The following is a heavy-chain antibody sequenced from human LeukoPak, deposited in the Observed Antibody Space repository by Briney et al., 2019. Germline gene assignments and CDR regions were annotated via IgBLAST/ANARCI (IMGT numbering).Heavy chain of an antibody. V-gene: IGHV3-23*01. CDR2: ISGSGDT. D-gene: IGHD3-16*01. Sequence: PGGSLRLSCTASGFTFRRYEMTWVRQAPGKGLEWVSGISGSGDTYYADSVKGRFTISRDNSRNRLYLQMNSLRAEDTAVYYCAKDKDLSLGDDRQYWGQGTLATVSS. CDR1: GFTFRRYE. J-gene: IGHJ4*02. CDR3: AKDKDLSLGDDRQY.